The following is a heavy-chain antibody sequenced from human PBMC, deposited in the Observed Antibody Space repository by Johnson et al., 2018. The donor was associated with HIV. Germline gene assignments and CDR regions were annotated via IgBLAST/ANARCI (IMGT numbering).Heavy chain of an antibody. J-gene: IGHJ3*02. CDR3: AREAGSGSYSPWRPDAFDI. CDR1: GFTFSSYG. D-gene: IGHD3-10*01. V-gene: IGHV3-30*03. CDR2: ISYDGSNK. Sequence: QVQLVESGGGVVQPGRSLRLSCAASGFTFSSYGMHWVRQAPGKGLEWVAVISYDGSNKYYADSVKGRFTISRDNSKNSLYLQMNSLRAEDTALYYCAREAGSGSYSPWRPDAFDIWGQGTMVTVSS.